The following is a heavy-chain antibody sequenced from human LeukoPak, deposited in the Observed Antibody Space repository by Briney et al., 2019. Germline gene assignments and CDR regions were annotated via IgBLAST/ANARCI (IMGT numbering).Heavy chain of an antibody. CDR2: ISSSGSSI. J-gene: IGHJ4*02. CDR1: GFTFRSYA. D-gene: IGHD2-8*01. CDR3: ARSLISYFDY. V-gene: IGHV3-48*03. Sequence: PGGSLRLSYAASGFTFRSYAMSWVRQAPGKGLEWVSYISSSGSSIFYADSVKGRFTISRDNAKNSLYLQMNSLRAEDTAIYYCARSLISYFDYGGPGTLVTVSS.